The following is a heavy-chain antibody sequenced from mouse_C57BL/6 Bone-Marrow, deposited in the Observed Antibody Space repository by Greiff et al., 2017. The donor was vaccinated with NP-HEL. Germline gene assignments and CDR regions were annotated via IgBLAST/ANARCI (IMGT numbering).Heavy chain of an antibody. Sequence: DVQLVESEGGLVQPGSSMKLSCTASGFTFSDYYMAWVRQVPEKGLEWVANINYDGSSTYYLDSLKGRLIISRDNAKNILYLQMSSLKSEDTATYYCARDRYYYGSSPAFDVWGTGTTVTVSS. J-gene: IGHJ1*03. CDR1: GFTFSDYY. D-gene: IGHD1-1*01. CDR3: ARDRYYYGSSPAFDV. V-gene: IGHV5-16*01. CDR2: INYDGSST.